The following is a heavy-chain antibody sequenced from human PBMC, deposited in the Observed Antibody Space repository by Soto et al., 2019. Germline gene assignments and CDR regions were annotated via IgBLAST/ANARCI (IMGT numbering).Heavy chain of an antibody. Sequence: GGSLRLSCAASGFSVSSNDMYWVRQAPGEGLEWVSTLAVSGNTYYLDSVRGRFTISRDNAKNFLYLQMDSLRAGDTAIYYCAREAGRGSLVFRELDYWGQGTLVTVSS. CDR2: LAVSGNT. J-gene: IGHJ4*02. CDR1: GFSVSSND. CDR3: AREAGRGSLVFRELDY. D-gene: IGHD1-26*01. V-gene: IGHV3-13*01.